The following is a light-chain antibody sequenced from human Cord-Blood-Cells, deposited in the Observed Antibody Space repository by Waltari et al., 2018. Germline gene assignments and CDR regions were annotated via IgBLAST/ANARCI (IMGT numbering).Light chain of an antibody. V-gene: IGLV2-8*01. J-gene: IGLJ2*01. CDR3: SSYAGSNNLV. CDR1: SSDVGGYNS. CDR2: EVS. Sequence: QSALTQPPSASGSPGQSVTISCTGTSSDVGGYNSVSWYQQHPVKAPKRMIYEVSKRPSGVPDRFSGSKSGNTASLTVSGLQAEDEADYYCSSYAGSNNLVFGGGTKLTVL.